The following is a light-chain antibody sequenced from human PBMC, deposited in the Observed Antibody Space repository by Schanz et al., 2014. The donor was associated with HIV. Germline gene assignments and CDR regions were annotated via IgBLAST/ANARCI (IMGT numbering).Light chain of an antibody. CDR2: VAS. CDR3: QQYDSSPQIT. J-gene: IGKJ5*01. CDR1: QSVNSY. Sequence: EIVMTQSPATLSVSPGERATLSCRASQSVNSYLAWYQQKPGQAPRLLIYVASIRASGVPDRFSGSGSGTDFTLTISRLEPEDSAVYYCQQYDSSPQITFGQGTRLETK. V-gene: IGKV3-20*01.